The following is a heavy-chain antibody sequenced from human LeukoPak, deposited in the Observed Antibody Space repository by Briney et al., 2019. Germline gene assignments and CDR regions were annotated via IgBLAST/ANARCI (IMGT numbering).Heavy chain of an antibody. Sequence: SETLSLTCAVYGGSLSGYYWSWIRQPPGKGLEWIGEINHSGSTNYNPSLKSRVTISVDTSKNQFSLKLSSVTAADTAVYYCARYHLGYCSSTSCPADAFDIWGQGTMVTVSS. CDR3: ARYHLGYCSSTSCPADAFDI. D-gene: IGHD2-2*01. V-gene: IGHV4-34*01. CDR2: INHSGST. J-gene: IGHJ3*02. CDR1: GGSLSGYY.